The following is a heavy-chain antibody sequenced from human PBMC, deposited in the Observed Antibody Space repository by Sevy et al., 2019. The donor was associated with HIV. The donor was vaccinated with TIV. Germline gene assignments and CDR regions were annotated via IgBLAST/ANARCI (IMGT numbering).Heavy chain of an antibody. CDR1: GFTFGDYA. CDR3: TRVLGTISPYYYYGLDV. D-gene: IGHD3-3*01. V-gene: IGHV3-49*03. J-gene: IGHJ6*02. Sequence: GGSLRLSCTGSGFTFGDYAMSWIRQAPGKGLEWVGFIRSQTYGGTTEYAASVKGRFTISRDNSKSIAYLQMNSLKTEDTAVYYCTRVLGTISPYYYYGLDVWRQGTTVTVS. CDR2: IRSQTYGGTT.